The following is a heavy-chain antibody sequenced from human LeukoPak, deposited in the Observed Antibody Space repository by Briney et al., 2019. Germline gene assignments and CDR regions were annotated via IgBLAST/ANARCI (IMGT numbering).Heavy chain of an antibody. V-gene: IGHV3-21*01. Sequence: GGSLRLSCASSGFTFSSYSMNWVRQAPGKGLEWVSSISTGSSYIFYADSVKGRFTISRDNAKNSLYLQMSSLRDDDTAVYYCARDLHFAFDYWGRGTLVTVSS. J-gene: IGHJ4*02. CDR2: ISTGSSYI. CDR3: ARDLHFAFDY. CDR1: GFTFSSYS.